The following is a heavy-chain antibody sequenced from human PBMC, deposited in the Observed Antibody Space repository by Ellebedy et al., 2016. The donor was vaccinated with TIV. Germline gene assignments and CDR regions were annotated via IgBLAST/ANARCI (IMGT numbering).Heavy chain of an antibody. D-gene: IGHD3-10*01. V-gene: IGHV4-39*01. CDR1: GGSISRSDYY. Sequence: MPSETLSLTCTVSGGSISRSDYYWGWIRQPPGKGLEWIGSIYYSGSTYYNPSLKIRVTISVDTSKNQFSLKLSSVTAADTAVYFWARVHHHYYGSGSFHWFDPWGQGTLVTVSS. CDR3: ARVHHHYYGSGSFHWFDP. CDR2: IYYSGST. J-gene: IGHJ5*02.